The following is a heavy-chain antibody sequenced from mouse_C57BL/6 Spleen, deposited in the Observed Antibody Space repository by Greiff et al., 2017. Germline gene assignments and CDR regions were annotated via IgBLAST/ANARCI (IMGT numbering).Heavy chain of an antibody. V-gene: IGHV1-82*01. D-gene: IGHD1-1*01. CDR2: IYPGDGDT. J-gene: IGHJ4*01. CDR1: GYAFSSSW. CDR3: AGLRAMDY. Sequence: QVQLKESGPELVKPGASVKISCKASGYAFSSSWMNWVKQRPGKGLEWIGRIYPGDGDTNYNGKFKGKATLTADKSSSTAYMQLSSLTSEDSAVYFCAGLRAMDYWGQGTSVTVSS.